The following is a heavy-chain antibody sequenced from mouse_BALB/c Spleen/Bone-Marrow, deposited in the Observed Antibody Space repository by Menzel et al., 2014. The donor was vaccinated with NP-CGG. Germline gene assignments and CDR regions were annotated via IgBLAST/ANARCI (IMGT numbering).Heavy chain of an antibody. V-gene: IGHV1-61*01. CDR3: AREREITTVVAGDWYFDV. CDR1: GYSFTSYW. D-gene: IGHD1-1*01. J-gene: IGHJ1*01. CDR2: IHPSDSET. Sequence: QVQLKESGAELVGPGASVKLSCKASGYSFTSYWMNWVKQRPGQGLEWIGMIHPSDSETRLNQKFKDKATLTVDKSSSTAYMQLSSPTSEDSAVYYCAREREITTVVAGDWYFDVWGAGTTVTVSS.